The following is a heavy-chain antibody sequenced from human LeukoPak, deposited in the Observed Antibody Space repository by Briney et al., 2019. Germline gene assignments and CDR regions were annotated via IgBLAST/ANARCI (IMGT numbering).Heavy chain of an antibody. V-gene: IGHV1-18*01. J-gene: IGHJ5*02. CDR1: GYTFTSYG. Sequence: ASVKVSCKASGYTFTSYGISWVRQAPGQGLEWMGWISAYNGNTNYAQKLQGRVTMTTDTSTSTAYMELRSLRSDDTAVYYCAREGWPATVTTLSWFDPWGQGTLVTVSS. CDR3: AREGWPATVTTLSWFDP. CDR2: ISAYNGNT. D-gene: IGHD4-17*01.